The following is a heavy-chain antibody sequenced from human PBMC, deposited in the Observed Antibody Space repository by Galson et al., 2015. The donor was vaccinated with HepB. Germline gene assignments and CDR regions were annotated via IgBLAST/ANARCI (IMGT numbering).Heavy chain of an antibody. D-gene: IGHD2-15*01. CDR1: GYTFTSYG. Sequence: SVKVSCKASGYTFTSYGISWVRQAPGQGLEWMGWISAYNGNTNYAQKLQGRVTMTTDTSTSTAYMELRSLRSDDTAVYYCARTTDGGYPPDYYYYGMDVWGQGTTVTVSS. V-gene: IGHV1-18*04. CDR2: ISAYNGNT. CDR3: ARTTDGGYPPDYYYYGMDV. J-gene: IGHJ6*02.